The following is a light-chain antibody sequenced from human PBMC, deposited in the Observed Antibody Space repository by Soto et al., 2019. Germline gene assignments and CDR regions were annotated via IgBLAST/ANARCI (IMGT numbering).Light chain of an antibody. CDR1: QGIRSW. Sequence: DIQMTQSPSSVSASVGDRVTITCRASQGIRSWLAWYQQRPGKAPKLLISAASSLQSAVTSRFSGSRSGTDFTHTISSLQPVDFATYYCQQSDTFPATFGGGTKVEIK. V-gene: IGKV1D-12*01. CDR2: AAS. CDR3: QQSDTFPAT. J-gene: IGKJ4*01.